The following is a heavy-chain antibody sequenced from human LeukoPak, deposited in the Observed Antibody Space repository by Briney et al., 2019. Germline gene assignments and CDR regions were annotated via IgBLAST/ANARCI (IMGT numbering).Heavy chain of an antibody. Sequence: PGGSLRLSCAASGFTLSRSAMHWVRQASGKGLEWVGRIRSKANSYATAYAASVKGRFTISRDDSKNTAYLQMNSLKTEDTAVYYCTRRLSLGYCSSTSCYQSDYWGQGTLVTVSS. V-gene: IGHV3-73*01. CDR2: IRSKANSYAT. CDR3: TRRLSLGYCSSTSCYQSDY. D-gene: IGHD2-2*01. CDR1: GFTLSRSA. J-gene: IGHJ4*02.